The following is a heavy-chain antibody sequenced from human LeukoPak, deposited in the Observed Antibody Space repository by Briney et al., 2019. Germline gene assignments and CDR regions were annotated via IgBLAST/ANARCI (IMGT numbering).Heavy chain of an antibody. Sequence: GRSLRLSCAASGFTFSSYGMHWVRQAPGKGLEWVAVISYDGSNKYYADSVKGRFTISRDNSKNTLYLQMNSLRAEDTAVYYCAEDRSGYPVLDAFDIWGQGTMVTVSS. D-gene: IGHD3-22*01. J-gene: IGHJ3*02. V-gene: IGHV3-30*18. CDR2: ISYDGSNK. CDR1: GFTFSSYG. CDR3: AEDRSGYPVLDAFDI.